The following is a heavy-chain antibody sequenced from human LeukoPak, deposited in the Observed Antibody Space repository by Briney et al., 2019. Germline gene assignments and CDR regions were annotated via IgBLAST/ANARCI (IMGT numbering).Heavy chain of an antibody. CDR1: GGTFSSYA. CDR3: ARIGSSWSALDY. CDR2: IIPILGIA. D-gene: IGHD6-13*01. Sequence: SVKVSCKASGGTFSSYAISWVRQAPGQGLEWMGRIIPILGIANYAQKLQGRVTMTTDTSTSTAYMELRSLRSDDTAVYYCARIGSSWSALDYWGQGTLVTVSS. V-gene: IGHV1-69*04. J-gene: IGHJ4*02.